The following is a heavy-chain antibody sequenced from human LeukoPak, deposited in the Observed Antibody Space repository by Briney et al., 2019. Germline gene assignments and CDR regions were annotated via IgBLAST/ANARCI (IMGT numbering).Heavy chain of an antibody. J-gene: IGHJ4*02. Sequence: GESLKISCKGSGYSFTSYWIGWVRQMPGKGLEGMGIIYPGDSDTRYSPSFQGQVTISADKSISTAYLQWSSLKASDTAMYYCARRVGYYYDSSGYYFDYWGQGTLVTVSS. CDR3: ARRVGYYYDSSGYYFDY. CDR1: GYSFTSYW. D-gene: IGHD3-22*01. V-gene: IGHV5-51*01. CDR2: IYPGDSDT.